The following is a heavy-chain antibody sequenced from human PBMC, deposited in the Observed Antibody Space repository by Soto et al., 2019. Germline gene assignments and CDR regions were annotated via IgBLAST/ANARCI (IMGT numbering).Heavy chain of an antibody. CDR1: GFNFSNYG. V-gene: IGHV3-30*03. J-gene: IGHJ5*02. D-gene: IGHD2-15*01. CDR2: IANDGGRK. CDR3: ATTTVVAAAGFDP. Sequence: QVHLVESGGGVVQPEKSLRLSCGASGFNFSNYGMHWVRRPPGKGLEWVAIIANDGGRKYYADSVEGRFTVSRDNSKNTLFLQMNNLRPEDTAVYYCATTTVVAAAGFDPWGRGTQVIVSS.